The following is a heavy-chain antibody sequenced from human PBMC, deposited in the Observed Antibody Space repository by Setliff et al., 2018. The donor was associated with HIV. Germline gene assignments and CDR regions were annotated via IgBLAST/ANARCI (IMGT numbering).Heavy chain of an antibody. D-gene: IGHD2-2*01. Sequence: SVKVSCKASGDTFSSYTISWVRQAPGQGLEWMGGIIPILGIANYAQKFQDRVTITADKSTDTAYMELSSLRSEDTAVYYCARAQYQLLEPPTYNWFDPWGQGTLVTVSS. CDR1: GDTFSSYT. CDR2: IIPILGIA. CDR3: ARAQYQLLEPPTYNWFDP. J-gene: IGHJ5*02. V-gene: IGHV1-69*10.